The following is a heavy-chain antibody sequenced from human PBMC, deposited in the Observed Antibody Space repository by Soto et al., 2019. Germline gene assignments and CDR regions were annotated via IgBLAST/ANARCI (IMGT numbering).Heavy chain of an antibody. Sequence: PSETLSLTCTVSGASFTDGSLFWGWIRQSPGKGVEWIASTYIGGMTYYNPSLRSRVTISVDTSKSQFSLRLNSVTAADTAVYYCATAPETFSTAGYYVNWFDAWGHGTVGTV. CDR3: ATAPETFSTAGYYVNWFDA. CDR2: TYIGGMT. J-gene: IGHJ5*01. D-gene: IGHD3-22*01. V-gene: IGHV4-39*01. CDR1: GASFTDGSLF.